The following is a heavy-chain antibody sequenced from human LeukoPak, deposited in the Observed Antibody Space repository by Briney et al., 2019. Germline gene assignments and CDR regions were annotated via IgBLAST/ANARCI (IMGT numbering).Heavy chain of an antibody. Sequence: PSETLSLTGTVSGGSISSSSYFWGWIRQPPGKGLEWIGSVYDSGSTYYNPSLKSRVTISVDTSKNQFSLKLSSVTAADTAVFYCARLPPTESSGWGRPFDYWGQGTLVTVSS. V-gene: IGHV4-39*01. CDR3: ARLPPTESSGWGRPFDY. CDR2: VYDSGST. J-gene: IGHJ4*02. D-gene: IGHD6-19*01. CDR1: GGSISSSSYF.